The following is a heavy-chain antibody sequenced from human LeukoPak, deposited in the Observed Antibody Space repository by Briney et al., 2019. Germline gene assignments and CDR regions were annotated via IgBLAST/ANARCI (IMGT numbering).Heavy chain of an antibody. Sequence: GASVKVSCKASVYTFTSYAMHWVRQAPGQRLEWMGWINAGNGNTKYSQKFQGRVTITRDTSASTAYMELSSLRSEDTAVYYCARGYFDWLLSFDYWGQGTLVTVSS. V-gene: IGHV1-3*01. CDR1: VYTFTSYA. D-gene: IGHD3-9*01. CDR2: INAGNGNT. CDR3: ARGYFDWLLSFDY. J-gene: IGHJ4*02.